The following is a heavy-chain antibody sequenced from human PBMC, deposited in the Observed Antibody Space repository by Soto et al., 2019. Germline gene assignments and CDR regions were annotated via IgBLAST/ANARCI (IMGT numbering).Heavy chain of an antibody. Sequence: QVQLVQSGAEVKKPGSSVTVSCKASGGTFSSYTISWVRQAPGQGLEWMGGIIPIFGTANYAQKFQARVTMTANESTSTAYIELSSLRSEDTAVYYCARGNHRWLQLWYFDLWGRGTLVTVSS. CDR2: IIPIFGTA. J-gene: IGHJ2*01. D-gene: IGHD5-12*01. CDR3: ARGNHRWLQLWYFDL. V-gene: IGHV1-69*12. CDR1: GGTFSSYT.